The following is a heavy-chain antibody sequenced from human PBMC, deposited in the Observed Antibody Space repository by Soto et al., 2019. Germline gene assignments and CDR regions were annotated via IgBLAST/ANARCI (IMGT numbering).Heavy chain of an antibody. CDR1: GYTFTSYS. V-gene: IGHV1-18*01. D-gene: IGHD2-2*01. J-gene: IGHJ5*02. CDR3: ARDLAVGWFDP. CDR2: IIVYNGNK. Sequence: QVQLVQSGAEVKKPGASVKVSCKTSGYTFTSYSISWVRQAPGQGLEWMGWIIVYNGNKKYAQNLQGRVTMTTDTSTSTAYMELRSLRSDDTAVYYCARDLAVGWFDPWGQGTLVTVSS.